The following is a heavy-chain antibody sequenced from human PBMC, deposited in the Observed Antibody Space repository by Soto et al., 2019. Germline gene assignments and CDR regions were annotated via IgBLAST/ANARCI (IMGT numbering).Heavy chain of an antibody. CDR1: GFTFSSYA. CDR3: ARVRQQLPQAHYYYYGMDV. D-gene: IGHD6-13*01. V-gene: IGHV3-30-3*01. J-gene: IGHJ6*02. CDR2: ISYDGSNK. Sequence: PGGSLRLSCAASGFTFSSYAMHWVRQAPGKGLEWVAVISYDGSNKYYADSVKGRFTISRDNSKNTLYLQMNSLRAEDTAVYYCARVRQQLPQAHYYYYGMDVWGQGTTVTVS.